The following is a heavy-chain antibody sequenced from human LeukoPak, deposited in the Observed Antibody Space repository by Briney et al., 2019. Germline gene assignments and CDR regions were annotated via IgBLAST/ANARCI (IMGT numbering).Heavy chain of an antibody. V-gene: IGHV3-7*01. CDR2: IKQDGSDK. J-gene: IGHJ1*01. Sequence: GGSLRLSCAASGSTISTYWMSWVRQAPGKGLEWVANIKQDGSDKYYVDSVKGRFTISRDNAKNSLYLQMNSLRAEDTAVYYCARVLYDSSGYYPFQHWGQGTLVTVSS. D-gene: IGHD3-22*01. CDR1: GSTISTYW. CDR3: ARVLYDSSGYYPFQH.